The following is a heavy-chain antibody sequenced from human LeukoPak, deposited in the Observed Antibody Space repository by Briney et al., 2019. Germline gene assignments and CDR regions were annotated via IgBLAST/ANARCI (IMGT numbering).Heavy chain of an antibody. CDR2: IRSKANSYAT. J-gene: IGHJ4*02. CDR1: GFTFSGSA. Sequence: PGGSLRLSCAASGFTFSGSAMHWVRQASGKGLEWVGRIRSKANSYATAYAASVKGRFTISRDDSKDTAYLQMNSLKTEDTAVYYCTRGLVDQEDYWGRGTLVTVSS. D-gene: IGHD2-21*01. V-gene: IGHV3-73*01. CDR3: TRGLVDQEDY.